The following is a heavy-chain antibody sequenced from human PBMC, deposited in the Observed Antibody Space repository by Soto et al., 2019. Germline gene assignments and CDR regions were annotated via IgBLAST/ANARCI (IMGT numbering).Heavy chain of an antibody. CDR1: GGSFSGYY. CDR3: ARHQEYSSSSGMDV. V-gene: IGHV4-34*01. Sequence: SETLSLTCAVYGGSFSGYYWSWIRQPPGKGLEWIGEINHSGSTNYNPSLKSRVTISVDTSKNQFSLKLSSVTAADTAVYYCARHQEYSSSSGMDVWGQGTTVTVSS. CDR2: INHSGST. D-gene: IGHD6-6*01. J-gene: IGHJ6*02.